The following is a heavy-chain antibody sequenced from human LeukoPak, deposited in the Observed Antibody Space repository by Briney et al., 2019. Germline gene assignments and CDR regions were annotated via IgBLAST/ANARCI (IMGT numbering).Heavy chain of an antibody. V-gene: IGHV3-21*01. Sequence: GGSLRLSCAASGFTFSTYTMNWVRQAPGKGLEWVSSITSYSTYIYYADSVKGRFTISRDDAKISLYLQMNGLRAEDTAVYYCARDPDSSGYYDYWGQGTLVTVSS. CDR3: ARDPDSSGYYDY. D-gene: IGHD3-22*01. CDR2: ITSYSTYI. CDR1: GFTFSTYT. J-gene: IGHJ4*02.